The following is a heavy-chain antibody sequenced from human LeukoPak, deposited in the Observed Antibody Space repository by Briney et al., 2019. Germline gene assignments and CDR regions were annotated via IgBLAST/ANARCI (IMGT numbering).Heavy chain of an antibody. J-gene: IGHJ4*02. CDR3: ATDNSYGSGSYYT. CDR2: IYYSGNT. CDR1: GDSMSTHY. V-gene: IGHV4-59*11. D-gene: IGHD3-10*01. Sequence: SETLSLTCTVSGDSMSTHYWSWIRQPPGKGLEWIGYIYYSGNTNYNPSLKSRVTISVDTSKNQFSLKLSSVIAADTAVYYCATDNSYGSGSYYTWGQGTLVTVSS.